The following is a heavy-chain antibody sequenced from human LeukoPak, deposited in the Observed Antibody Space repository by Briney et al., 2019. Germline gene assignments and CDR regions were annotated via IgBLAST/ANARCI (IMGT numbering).Heavy chain of an antibody. D-gene: IGHD6-19*01. J-gene: IGHJ4*02. CDR3: ARDYSSGWYGGY. CDR1: GFTFSSYA. V-gene: IGHV3-30*04. Sequence: GGSLRLSCAASGFTFSSYAMHWVRQAPGKGLEWVAVISYDGSNKYYADSVKGRFTISRDNSKNTLYLQMNGLRAEDTAVYYCARDYSSGWYGGYWGQGTLVTVSS. CDR2: ISYDGSNK.